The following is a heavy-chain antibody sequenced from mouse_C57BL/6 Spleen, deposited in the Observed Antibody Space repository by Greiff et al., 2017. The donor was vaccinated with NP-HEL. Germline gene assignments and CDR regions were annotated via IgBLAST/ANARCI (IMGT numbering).Heavy chain of an antibody. CDR1: GFTFSDYG. D-gene: IGHD3-3*01. CDR3: ARWGTEDYFDY. J-gene: IGHJ2*01. V-gene: IGHV5-15*01. Sequence: VQLQQSGGGLVQPGGSLKLSCAASGFTFSDYGMAWVRQAPRKGPEWVAFISNLAYSIYYADTVTGRFTISRENAKNTLYLEMSSLRSEDTAMYYCARWGTEDYFDYWGQGTTLTVSS. CDR2: ISNLAYSI.